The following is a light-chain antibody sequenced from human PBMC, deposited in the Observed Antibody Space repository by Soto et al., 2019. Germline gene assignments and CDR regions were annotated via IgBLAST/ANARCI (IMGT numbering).Light chain of an antibody. CDR2: DAF. CDR1: RSLDSGQ. Sequence: EIVLTQSPGTLSLSPGESATLXXRPSRSLDSGQLAWYQQKVGRAPRLXXHDAFIRATGIPDRFSGSGSGTDFTLTISSLEPEDSAVYYCQQRNIWPPVTFGQGTRLEIK. J-gene: IGKJ5*01. V-gene: IGKV3D-20*02. CDR3: QQRNIWPPVT.